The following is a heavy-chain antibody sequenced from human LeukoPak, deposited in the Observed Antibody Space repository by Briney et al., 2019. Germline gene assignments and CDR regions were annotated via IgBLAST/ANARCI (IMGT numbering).Heavy chain of an antibody. CDR2: IYTSGST. J-gene: IGHJ6*03. Sequence: SETLSLTCTVSGVSISSYYWSWIRQPPGKGLEWIGYIYTSGSTNYNPSLKSRVTISVDTSKNQFSLKLSSVTAADTAVYYCARSPSGEGLVYCYYYMDVWGKGTTVTVSS. D-gene: IGHD3/OR15-3a*01. CDR3: ARSPSGEGLVYCYYYMDV. V-gene: IGHV4-4*09. CDR1: GVSISSYY.